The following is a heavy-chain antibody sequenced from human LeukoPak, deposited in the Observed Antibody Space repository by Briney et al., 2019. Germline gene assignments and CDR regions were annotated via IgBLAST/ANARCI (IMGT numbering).Heavy chain of an antibody. D-gene: IGHD1-14*01. CDR1: VFSFTNYW. Sequence: GESLKISWKASVFSFTNYWIAWVRQKPGEGLEWMGNIYPGDSDTRYNPSFQGQVTISADKSISTAYLQWSSLKASDTAMYYCAREVWGPEYWGQGTLVTVSS. J-gene: IGHJ4*02. CDR3: AREVWGPEY. CDR2: IYPGDSDT. V-gene: IGHV5-51*01.